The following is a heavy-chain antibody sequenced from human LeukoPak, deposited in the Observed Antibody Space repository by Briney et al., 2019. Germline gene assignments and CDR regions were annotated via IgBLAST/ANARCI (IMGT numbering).Heavy chain of an antibody. CDR2: ISSSSSYI. D-gene: IGHD3-22*01. CDR1: GFTFSSYS. J-gene: IGHJ3*02. CDR3: ARSRPYYYDSSGYTDAFDI. Sequence: GGSLRLSCAASGFTFSSYSMNWVRQAPGKGLEWVSSISSSSSYIYYADSVKGRFTISRDNAKNSLYLQMNSLRAEDTAVYYCARSRPYYYDSSGYTDAFDIWGQGTMVTVSS. V-gene: IGHV3-21*01.